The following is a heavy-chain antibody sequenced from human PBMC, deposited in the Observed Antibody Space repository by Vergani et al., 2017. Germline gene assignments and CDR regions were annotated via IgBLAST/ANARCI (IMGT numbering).Heavy chain of an antibody. V-gene: IGHV6-1*01. J-gene: IGHJ3*02. CDR3: ARDRECSSTSCYTGHGAFDI. CDR2: TYYRSKWYN. D-gene: IGHD2-2*02. CDR1: GDSVSSNSAA. Sequence: QVQLQQSGPGLVKPSQTLSLTCAISGDSVSSNSAAWNWIRQSPSRGLEWLGRTYYRSKWYNDYAVSVKSRITINPDTSKNQFSLQLNSVTPEDTAVYYCARDRECSSTSCYTGHGAFDIWCQGTMVTVSS.